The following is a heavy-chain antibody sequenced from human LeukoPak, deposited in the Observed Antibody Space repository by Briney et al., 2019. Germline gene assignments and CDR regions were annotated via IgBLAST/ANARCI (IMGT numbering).Heavy chain of an antibody. D-gene: IGHD3-10*01. Sequence: ASVKVSCKASGYTFTSYYMHWVRQAPGQGLEWMGIINPSGGSTSYAQKFQGRVTMTRDTSTSTVYMELSSLRSEDTAVYHCARDGSPYGSGYYYYMDVWGKGATVTISS. V-gene: IGHV1-46*01. J-gene: IGHJ6*03. CDR1: GYTFTSYY. CDR3: ARDGSPYGSGYYYYMDV. CDR2: INPSGGST.